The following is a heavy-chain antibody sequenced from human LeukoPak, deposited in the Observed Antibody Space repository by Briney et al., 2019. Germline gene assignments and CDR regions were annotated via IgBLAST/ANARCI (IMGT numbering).Heavy chain of an antibody. CDR3: ARGMDYDFWSGYDY. V-gene: IGHV3-11*04. Sequence: GGSLRLSCAASGFTFNKYVVSWIRQAPGKGLDWVSYISSSGSTIYYADSVKGRFTISRDNAKNLLYLQMNSLRAEDTAVYYCARGMDYDFWSGYDYWGQGTLVTVSS. J-gene: IGHJ4*02. D-gene: IGHD3-3*01. CDR1: GFTFNKYV. CDR2: ISSSGSTI.